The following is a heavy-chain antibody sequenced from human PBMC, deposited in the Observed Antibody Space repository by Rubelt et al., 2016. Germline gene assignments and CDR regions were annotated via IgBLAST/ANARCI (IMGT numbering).Heavy chain of an antibody. D-gene: IGHD3-10*01. CDR3: ARDLHYYGSGSFDY. V-gene: IGHV3-11*01. J-gene: IGHJ4*02. CDR1: GFTFSDSY. CDR2: ISNTGNNM. Sequence: QVQLLESGGGFVQPGGSLRLSCTASGFTFSDSYMSWIRQTPGKGLEWVSYISNTGNNMYYADSLKGRFTISRDNAKNSLYLQMNSLSVEDTAVYYCARDLHYYGSGSFDYWGQGTLVTVSS.